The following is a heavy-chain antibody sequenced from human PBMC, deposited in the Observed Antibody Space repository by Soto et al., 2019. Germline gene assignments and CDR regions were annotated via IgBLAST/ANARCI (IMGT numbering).Heavy chain of an antibody. D-gene: IGHD3-3*02. Sequence: PLESLKISCEDSGYRFTSYWIAWVRQMPVKGLACMGNLHDEGSGTTCRQPFQGQVAISAEKSVNSAYLQWTSLRPSNTDMYCGARVRIRTSLSRSCDSWGQQTQVT. CDR2: LHDEGSGT. V-gene: IGHV5-51*01. CDR3: ARVRIRTSLSRSCDS. CDR1: GYRFTSYW. J-gene: IGHJ4*02.